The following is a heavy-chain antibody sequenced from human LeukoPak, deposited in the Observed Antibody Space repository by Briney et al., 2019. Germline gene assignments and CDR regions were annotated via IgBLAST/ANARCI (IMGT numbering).Heavy chain of an antibody. Sequence: GSSVKVSCKASGGTISSYAISWERQAPGQGLEWMGRIIPIFGIANYAQKFQGRVTITADKSTSTAYMELSSLRSEDTAVYYCARDQYQYCSSTSCYYYFDYWGQGTLVTVSS. CDR3: ARDQYQYCSSTSCYYYFDY. V-gene: IGHV1-69*04. D-gene: IGHD2-2*01. CDR2: IIPIFGIA. J-gene: IGHJ4*02. CDR1: GGTISSYA.